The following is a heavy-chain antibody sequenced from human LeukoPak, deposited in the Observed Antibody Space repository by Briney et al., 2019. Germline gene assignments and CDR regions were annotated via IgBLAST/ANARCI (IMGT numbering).Heavy chain of an antibody. J-gene: IGHJ4*02. D-gene: IGHD3-22*01. Sequence: ASVKDSCKASGYTFTSYGISWVRQAPGQGLEWMGWISAYNGNTNYAQKLQGRVTMTTDTSTSTAYMELRSLRSDDTAVYYCARDRYYDSSGRTGFDYWGQGTLVTVSS. CDR1: GYTFTSYG. CDR2: ISAYNGNT. CDR3: ARDRYYDSSGRTGFDY. V-gene: IGHV1-18*01.